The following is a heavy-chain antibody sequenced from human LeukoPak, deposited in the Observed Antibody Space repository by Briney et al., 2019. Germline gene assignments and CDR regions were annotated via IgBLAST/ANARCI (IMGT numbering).Heavy chain of an antibody. Sequence: PETLSLTCTVAGGSPSSFYRTWVRHPLGKGLEWIGYVYYSGSTNYNTSLKNRVTISVDTSKNQFSLNLSSVTAADTAVYYCARDPGYCSGGSCYHYFDYWGQGTLVTVSS. CDR2: VYYSGST. CDR1: GGSPSSFY. V-gene: IGHV4-59*01. CDR3: ARDPGYCSGGSCYHYFDY. D-gene: IGHD2-15*01. J-gene: IGHJ4*02.